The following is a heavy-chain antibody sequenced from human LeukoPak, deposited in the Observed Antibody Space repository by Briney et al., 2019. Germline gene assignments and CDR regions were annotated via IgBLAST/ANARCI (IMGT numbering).Heavy chain of an antibody. J-gene: IGHJ6*02. D-gene: IGHD1-26*01. Sequence: GGSLRLSCAASGFTFSSYEMNWVRQAPGKGLEWVSYISSSGSTIYYTDSVKGRFTISRDNAKNSLYLQMNSLRAEDTAVYYCSLVGATSYYYYGMDVWGQGTTVTVSS. CDR3: SLVGATSYYYYGMDV. CDR2: ISSSGSTI. CDR1: GFTFSSYE. V-gene: IGHV3-48*03.